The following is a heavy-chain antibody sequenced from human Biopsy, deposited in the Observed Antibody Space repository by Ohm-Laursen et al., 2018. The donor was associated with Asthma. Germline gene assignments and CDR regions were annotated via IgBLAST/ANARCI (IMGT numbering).Heavy chain of an antibody. J-gene: IGHJ3*02. V-gene: IGHV1-3*01. Sequence: ASVKVSCKVSGYTFINYAIHWVHQAPGHSLEWMGWINAANGNTKYSQKFQGRLTISRDTSASTAYMDLSSLRSEDTAVYYCARTYFDFLTGQVHDAFAMWGQGTMVTVSS. CDR3: ARTYFDFLTGQVHDAFAM. CDR2: INAANGNT. CDR1: GYTFINYA. D-gene: IGHD3-9*01.